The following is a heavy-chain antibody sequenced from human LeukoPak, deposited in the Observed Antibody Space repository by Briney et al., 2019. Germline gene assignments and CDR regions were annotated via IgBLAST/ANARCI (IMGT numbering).Heavy chain of an antibody. CDR2: IYYSGST. J-gene: IGHJ1*01. D-gene: IGHD2-21*02. V-gene: IGHV4-39*01. CDR1: GGSISSSSYY. CDR3: GAPLAYCGGDCFFQH. Sequence: SETLSLTCTVSGGSISSSSYYWGWIRQPPGKGLEWIGSIYYSGSTYYNASLKSRVTMSVDTSKNQFSLKLSSVTAADTAVYYCGAPLAYCGGDCFFQHWGQGTLVTVSS.